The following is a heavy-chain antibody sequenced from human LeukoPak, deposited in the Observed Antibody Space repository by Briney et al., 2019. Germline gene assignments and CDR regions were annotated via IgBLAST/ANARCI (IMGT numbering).Heavy chain of an antibody. Sequence: ASVKVSCKASGYTFTSYGISWVRQAPGQGLEWMGWISAYNGNTNYAQKLQGRATMTADTSTSTVYMELRSLRSDDTAVYYCARGLPITIFGVLTAPAAFDIWGQGTMVTVSS. D-gene: IGHD3-3*01. V-gene: IGHV1-18*01. CDR3: ARGLPITIFGVLTAPAAFDI. J-gene: IGHJ3*02. CDR1: GYTFTSYG. CDR2: ISAYNGNT.